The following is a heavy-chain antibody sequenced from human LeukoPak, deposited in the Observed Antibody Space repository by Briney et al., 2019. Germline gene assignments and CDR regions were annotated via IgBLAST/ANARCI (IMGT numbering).Heavy chain of an antibody. J-gene: IGHJ4*02. CDR1: GFTLSSYG. Sequence: GGSLRLSCAASGFTLSSYGMHWVRQAPGKGLEWVAVIWSDGSNKYYSDSVKGRFTISRDSSKNTLYLQMNSLRAEDTAVYYCARNLIGYDILTGYSAFDYWGQGTLVTVSS. CDR3: ARNLIGYDILTGYSAFDY. V-gene: IGHV3-33*01. D-gene: IGHD3-9*01. CDR2: IWSDGSNK.